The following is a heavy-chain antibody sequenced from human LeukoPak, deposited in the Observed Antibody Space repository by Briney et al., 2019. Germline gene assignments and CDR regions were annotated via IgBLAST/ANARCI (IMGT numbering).Heavy chain of an antibody. J-gene: IGHJ4*02. CDR1: GYTFTGYY. Sequence: ASVKVSCKASGYTFTGYYMHWVRQAPGQGLEWMGGIIPIFGTANYAQKLQGRVTMTTDTSTSTAYMELRSLRSDDTAVYYCARATYYYDSSGYSLGPNDYWGQGTLVTVSS. CDR3: ARATYYYDSSGYSLGPNDY. V-gene: IGHV1-18*04. D-gene: IGHD3-22*01. CDR2: IIPIFGTA.